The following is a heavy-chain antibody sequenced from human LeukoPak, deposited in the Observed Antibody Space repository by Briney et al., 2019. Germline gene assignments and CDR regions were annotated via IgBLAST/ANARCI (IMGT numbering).Heavy chain of an antibody. CDR1: GGSISTYY. V-gene: IGHV4-59*01. CDR2: IYYSGST. Sequence: SETLSLTCTVSGGSISTYYWNWIRQPPGKGPEWIGYIYYSGSTNYNPSLKSRVTIPVDTSKNQFSLKLSSVTAADTAVYYCARSGGYSSSWSLWGQGTLVTASS. CDR3: ARSGGYSSSWSL. J-gene: IGHJ4*02. D-gene: IGHD6-13*01.